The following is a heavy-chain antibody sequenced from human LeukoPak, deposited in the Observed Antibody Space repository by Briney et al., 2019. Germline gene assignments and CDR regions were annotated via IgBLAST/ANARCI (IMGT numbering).Heavy chain of an antibody. J-gene: IGHJ6*03. CDR1: GGSFSGYY. CDR2: INHSGST. V-gene: IGHV4-34*01. D-gene: IGHD2-2*02. Sequence: SETLSLTCAVYGGSFSGYYWSWIRQPPGKGLEWIGEINHSGSTNYNPSLKSRVTISVDTSKNQFSLKLSSVTAADTAVYYCARERLGYCSSTSCYIDYYYYYMDVWGKGTTVTVSS. CDR3: ARERLGYCSSTSCYIDYYYYYMDV.